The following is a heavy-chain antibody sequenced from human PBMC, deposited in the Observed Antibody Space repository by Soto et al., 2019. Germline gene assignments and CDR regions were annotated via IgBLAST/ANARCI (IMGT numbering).Heavy chain of an antibody. CDR1: GGSVNGYY. CDR2: INHTGGT. D-gene: IGHD3-3*01. J-gene: IGHJ5*02. Sequence: SETLSLTCAVYGGSVNGYYWNWIRQPPGKGLEWIGEINHTGGTHYNPSLKSRVTMSVDTYKNQFSLRLSSVTAAHTAIYYCATRITVFGLLIPPFDPWGQGTQVTVSS. V-gene: IGHV4-34*01. CDR3: ATRITVFGLLIPPFDP.